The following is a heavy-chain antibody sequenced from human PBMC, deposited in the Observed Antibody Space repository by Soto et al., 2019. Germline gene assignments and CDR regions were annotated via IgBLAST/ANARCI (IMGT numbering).Heavy chain of an antibody. V-gene: IGHV3-33*01. CDR3: ATLRITIFGVVIGAPPHYYGLDV. D-gene: IGHD3-3*01. Sequence: GGSLRLSCAASGFTFSSYGMHWVRQAPGKGLEWVAVIWYDGSNKYYADSVKGRFTISRGNSKNTLYLQMNSLRAEDTAVYYCATLRITIFGVVIGAPPHYYGLDVWGQGTTVTVAS. CDR2: IWYDGSNK. CDR1: GFTFSSYG. J-gene: IGHJ6*02.